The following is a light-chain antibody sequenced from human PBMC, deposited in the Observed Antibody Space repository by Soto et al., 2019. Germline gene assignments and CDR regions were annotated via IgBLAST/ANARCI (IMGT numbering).Light chain of an antibody. Sequence: DIQMTQSPSSLSASVGDRVTITCQASQDISNYLNWYQQKPGKAPKILIYDASVLEAGVPSRFSGGGSWTHCTLTISSLQAEDVATSDCQQFDNLALTFSGGTKVEIK. J-gene: IGKJ4*01. CDR3: QQFDNLALT. CDR1: QDISNY. V-gene: IGKV1-33*01. CDR2: DAS.